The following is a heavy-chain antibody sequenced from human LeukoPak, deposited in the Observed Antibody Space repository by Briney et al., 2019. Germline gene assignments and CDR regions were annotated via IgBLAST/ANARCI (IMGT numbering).Heavy chain of an antibody. V-gene: IGHV4-59*01. CDR2: IYYSGST. Sequence: SETLSLTCTASGGSTNSYYWSWFRQPPGEGLEWIGYIYYSGSTSYNPSLKSRVIISVDTSKNQFSLKLSSVIAADTAVYYCARVKYTYGLDYWGQGTLVTVSS. D-gene: IGHD5-18*01. CDR1: GGSTNSYY. CDR3: ARVKYTYGLDY. J-gene: IGHJ4*02.